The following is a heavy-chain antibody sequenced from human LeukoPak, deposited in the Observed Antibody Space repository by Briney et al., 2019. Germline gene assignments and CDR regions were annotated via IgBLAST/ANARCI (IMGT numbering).Heavy chain of an antibody. Sequence: GASVKVSCKASGGTFSSYAISWVRQAPGQGLEWMGRIIPILGIANYAQKFQGRVTITADKSTSTAYMELSSLRSEDTAVYYCARSLGTQCGGDCYWGPDAFDIWGQGTMVTVSS. J-gene: IGHJ3*02. CDR1: GGTFSSYA. V-gene: IGHV1-69*04. CDR3: ARSLGTQCGGDCYWGPDAFDI. CDR2: IIPILGIA. D-gene: IGHD2-21*02.